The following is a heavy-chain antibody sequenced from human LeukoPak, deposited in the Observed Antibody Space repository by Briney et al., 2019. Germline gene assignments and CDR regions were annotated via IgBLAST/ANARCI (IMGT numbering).Heavy chain of an antibody. V-gene: IGHV4-34*01. J-gene: IGHJ6*03. CDR2: INHSGST. CDR1: GGSISSYY. CDR3: ARLPYSGCSSTSCYYPWGYYYYMDV. D-gene: IGHD2-2*01. Sequence: SETLSLTCTVSGGSISSYYWSWIRQPPGKGLEWIGEINHSGSTNYNPSLKSRVTISVDTSKNQFSLKLSSVTAADTAVYYCARLPYSGCSSTSCYYPWGYYYYMDVWGKGTTVTVSS.